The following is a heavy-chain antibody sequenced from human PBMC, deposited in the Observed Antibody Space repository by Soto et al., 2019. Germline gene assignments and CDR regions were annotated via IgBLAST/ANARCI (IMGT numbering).Heavy chain of an antibody. D-gene: IGHD6-13*01. CDR3: ARDSSSWNNWFDP. V-gene: IGHV3-21*01. J-gene: IGHJ5*02. CDR2: ISSSSSYI. CDR1: GFTFSSYS. Sequence: PGGSLRLSCAASGFTFSSYSMNWVRQAPGKGLEWVSSISSSSSYIYYADSVKGRFTISRDNAKNSLYLQMNSLRAEDTAVYYGARDSSSWNNWFDPWGQGTLVTVSS.